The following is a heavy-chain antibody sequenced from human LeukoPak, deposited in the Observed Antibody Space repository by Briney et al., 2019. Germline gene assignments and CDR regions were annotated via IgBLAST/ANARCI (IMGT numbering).Heavy chain of an antibody. CDR3: ATSDPPSPA. D-gene: IGHD2-2*01. CDR2: IYHSGST. CDR1: GGSISSGGYS. V-gene: IGHV4-30-2*01. Sequence: SQTLSLTCAVSGGSISSGGYSWSCIRQPPGTGLEWIGYIYHSGSTYYNPSLKSRVTISVDRSKNQFSLKLSSVTAADTAVYYCATSDPPSPAWGQGNLVTVSS. J-gene: IGHJ5*02.